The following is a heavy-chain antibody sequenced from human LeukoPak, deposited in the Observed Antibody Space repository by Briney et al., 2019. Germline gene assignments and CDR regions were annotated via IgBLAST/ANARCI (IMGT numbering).Heavy chain of an antibody. V-gene: IGHV4-61*02. CDR2: IYTSGST. CDR1: GGSVSSGSYY. Sequence: SQTLSLICTVSGGSVSSGSYYWSWIRQPAGKGLEWIGRIYTSGSTNYNPSLKSRVTISVDTSKNQFSLKLSSVTAADTAVYYCARWGMDAWGQGTTVTVSS. CDR3: ARWGMDA. J-gene: IGHJ6*02.